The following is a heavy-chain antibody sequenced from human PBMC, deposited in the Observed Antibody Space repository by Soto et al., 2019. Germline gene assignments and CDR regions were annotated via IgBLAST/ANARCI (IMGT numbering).Heavy chain of an antibody. J-gene: IGHJ5*02. V-gene: IGHV4-31*03. Sequence: QVQLQESGPGLVKPSQTLSLTCTVSGDSLSSGGYYWNWIRQHPGKGLEWIGYIYSSGTTYYNPSLKSRVSYSVDTSKNQFSLKLNSVTAADTAVYYCARDMSGYYWFDPWGQGTLVTVSS. CDR3: ARDMSGYYWFDP. CDR1: GDSLSSGGYY. D-gene: IGHD3-3*01. CDR2: IYSSGTT.